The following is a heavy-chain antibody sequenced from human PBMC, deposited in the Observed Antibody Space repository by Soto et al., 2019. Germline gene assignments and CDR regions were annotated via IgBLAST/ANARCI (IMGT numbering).Heavy chain of an antibody. CDR2: ISSSSSNI. CDR3: AKGGDYGLTNVGDY. J-gene: IGHJ4*02. CDR1: GFTFSSYA. Sequence: PGGSLRLSCAASGFTFSSYAMSWVRQAPGKGLEWVSSISSSSSNIYYADSVKGRFTISRDNSKNSLYLQMNSLRAEDTALYYCAKGGDYGLTNVGDYWGQGTLVTVSS. V-gene: IGHV3-21*04. D-gene: IGHD4-17*01.